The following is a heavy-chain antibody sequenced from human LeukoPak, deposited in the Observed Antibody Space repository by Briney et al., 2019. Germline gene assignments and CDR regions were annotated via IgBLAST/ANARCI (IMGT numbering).Heavy chain of an antibody. CDR2: INPNSGGT. CDR3: ARGGYDCSGGSCYPNWFDP. Sequence: ASVKVSCKASGYTFTGYYMHWVRQAPGQGLEWRGWINPNSGGTNYAQKFQGRVTMTRDTSISTAYIELSRLRSDDTAVYYCARGGYDCSGGSCYPNWFDPWGQGTLVTVSS. D-gene: IGHD2-15*01. V-gene: IGHV1-2*02. CDR1: GYTFTGYY. J-gene: IGHJ5*02.